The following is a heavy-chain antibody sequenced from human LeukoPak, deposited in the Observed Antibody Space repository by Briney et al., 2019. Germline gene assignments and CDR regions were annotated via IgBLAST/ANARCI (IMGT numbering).Heavy chain of an antibody. V-gene: IGHV1-69*13. Sequence: GASVKVSCKAPGGTFSSYAISWVRQAPGQGLEWMGGIIPIFGTANYAQKFQGRVTITADESTSTAYMELSSLRSEDTAVYYCARVGSADYSNYYFDYWGQGTLVTVSS. D-gene: IGHD4-11*01. CDR3: ARVGSADYSNYYFDY. CDR2: IIPIFGTA. J-gene: IGHJ4*02. CDR1: GGTFSSYA.